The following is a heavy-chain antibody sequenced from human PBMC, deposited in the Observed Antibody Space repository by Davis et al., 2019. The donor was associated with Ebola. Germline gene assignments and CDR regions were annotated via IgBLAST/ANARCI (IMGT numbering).Heavy chain of an antibody. V-gene: IGHV4-4*02. CDR3: ARTRSVTFDAFDI. CDR2: IYHSGST. J-gene: IGHJ3*02. CDR1: GGSISSSNW. Sequence: MPSETLSLTCAVSGGSISSSNWWSWVRQPPGKGLEWIGEIYHSGSTNYNPSLKSRVTISVDTSKNQFSLKLSSVTAADTAVYYCARTRSVTFDAFDIWGQGTMVTVSS. D-gene: IGHD4-17*01.